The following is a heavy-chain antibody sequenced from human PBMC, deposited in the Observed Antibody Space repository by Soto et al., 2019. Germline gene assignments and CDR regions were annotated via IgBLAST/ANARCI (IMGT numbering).Heavy chain of an antibody. Sequence: GGSLRLSCAVSGFTFRSYDMHWVRQATGKGLEWVSAIGTAGATYYPGSMKGRFTITKENAKNTLYLQMNSLRAEDTAVYYCARDAPPDYWGQGTLVTVSS. CDR1: GFTFRSYD. V-gene: IGHV3-13*01. J-gene: IGHJ4*02. CDR2: IGTAGAT. CDR3: ARDAPPDY.